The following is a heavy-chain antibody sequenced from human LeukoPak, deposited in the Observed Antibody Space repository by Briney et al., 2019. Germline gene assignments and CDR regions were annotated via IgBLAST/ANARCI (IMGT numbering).Heavy chain of an antibody. CDR2: IIPIFGTA. D-gene: IGHD3-16*01. J-gene: IGHJ4*02. Sequence: SVKVSCKASGGTFSSYAISWVRQAPGQGLEWMGGIIPIFGTANYAQKFQGRVTITADESTSTAYMELSSLRSEDTAVYYCARGSRKTTRGGELDYWGQGTLVTVSS. V-gene: IGHV1-69*13. CDR1: GGTFSSYA. CDR3: ARGSRKTTRGGELDY.